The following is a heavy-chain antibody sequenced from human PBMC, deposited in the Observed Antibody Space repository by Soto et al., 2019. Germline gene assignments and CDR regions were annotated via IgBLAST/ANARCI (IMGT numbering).Heavy chain of an antibody. Sequence: ASVKVSCKASGGTFSSYAISWVRQAPGQGLEWMGGIIPIFGTANYAQKFQGRVTITADESTSTAYMELSSLRSEDTAVYYCARVELTGDPEAFDIWGQGTMVTVSS. CDR3: ARVELTGDPEAFDI. CDR2: IIPIFGTA. V-gene: IGHV1-69*13. J-gene: IGHJ3*02. CDR1: GGTFSSYA. D-gene: IGHD7-27*01.